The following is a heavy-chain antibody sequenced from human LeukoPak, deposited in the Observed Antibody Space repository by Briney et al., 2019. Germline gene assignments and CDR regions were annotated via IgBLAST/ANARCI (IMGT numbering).Heavy chain of an antibody. D-gene: IGHD2-15*01. Sequence: GGSLRLSCAASGYRFSNNWMSWVRQAPGKGLEWVANIKQDGSEKYYVDSVKGRFTISRDNAKSSLYLQMSSLRAEDTAMYYCARDRVGGSDAFDVWGQGTVVTVSS. CDR2: IKQDGSEK. CDR1: GYRFSNNW. V-gene: IGHV3-7*01. CDR3: ARDRVGGSDAFDV. J-gene: IGHJ3*01.